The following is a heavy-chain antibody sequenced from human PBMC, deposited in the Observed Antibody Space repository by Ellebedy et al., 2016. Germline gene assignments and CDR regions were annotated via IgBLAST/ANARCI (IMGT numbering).Heavy chain of an antibody. D-gene: IGHD3-22*01. CDR3: AREGNDDSSGYYDAGAFDI. V-gene: IGHV4-59*12. J-gene: IGHJ3*02. CDR2: IHYSGST. CDR1: GGSISRYY. Sequence: SETLSLTCTVSGGSISRYYWSWIRQPPGKGLEYIGYIHYSGSTYYKPSLKSRVTISVDPSKNQFSLKLSSVTAADTAVYYCAREGNDDSSGYYDAGAFDIWGQGTMVTVSS.